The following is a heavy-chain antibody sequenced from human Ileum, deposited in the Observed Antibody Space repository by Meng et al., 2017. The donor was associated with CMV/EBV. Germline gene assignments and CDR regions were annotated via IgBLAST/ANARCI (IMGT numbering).Heavy chain of an antibody. D-gene: IGHD3-3*01. Sequence: ASVKVSCKASGYTFTSYGISWVRQAPGQGLEWMGWINPNSGGTNYAQKFQGRVTMTRDTSISTAYMELSRLRSDDTAVYYCARDPNDFWSGYYSVNWFDPWGQGTLVTVSS. CDR1: GYTFTSYG. CDR2: INPNSGGT. V-gene: IGHV1-2*02. CDR3: ARDPNDFWSGYYSVNWFDP. J-gene: IGHJ5*02.